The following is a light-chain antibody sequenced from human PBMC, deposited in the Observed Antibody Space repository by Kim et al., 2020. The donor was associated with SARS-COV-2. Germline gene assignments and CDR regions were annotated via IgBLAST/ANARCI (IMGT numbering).Light chain of an antibody. Sequence: DIQMTQSPSTLSASVGDRATITCRASQSISARLAWYQQKPGKPPKSLIYKASTLESGVPSTFSGSGSATEFTLTISSLQPDDFATYYCQQYNSFPYTFGQGTKLEI. CDR3: QQYNSFPYT. V-gene: IGKV1-5*03. J-gene: IGKJ2*01. CDR1: QSISAR. CDR2: KAS.